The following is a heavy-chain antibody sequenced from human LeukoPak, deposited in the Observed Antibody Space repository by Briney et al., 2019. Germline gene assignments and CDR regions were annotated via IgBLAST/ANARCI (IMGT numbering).Heavy chain of an antibody. CDR1: GFTYSSSA. J-gene: IGHJ3*02. Sequence: GGSLRLSCAASGFTYSSSALSWVRQAPATGLEWVSGVSYTRVATYYADSVKGRFTISRDDSQNILYLQMNGLRAEDTAVYFCAKAFREFGTSSSYSSFDTWGQGTMVTVSS. V-gene: IGHV3-23*01. CDR2: VSYTRVAT. CDR3: AKAFREFGTSSSYSSFDT. D-gene: IGHD5-18*01.